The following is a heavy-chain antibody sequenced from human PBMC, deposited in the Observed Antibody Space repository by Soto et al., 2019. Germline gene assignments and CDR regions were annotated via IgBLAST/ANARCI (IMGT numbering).Heavy chain of an antibody. D-gene: IGHD6-19*01. CDR1: GFTFSSYA. V-gene: IGHV3-23*01. CDR2: TSGSGGST. CDR3: AKDAGIAVAGPLGY. J-gene: IGHJ4*02. Sequence: EVQLLESGGGLVQPGGSLRLSSAASGFTFSSYAMSWVRQAPGKGLEWVSATSGSGGSTYYADSVKGRFTISRDNSKNTLYLQMNSLRAEDTAVYYCAKDAGIAVAGPLGYWGQGTLVTVSS.